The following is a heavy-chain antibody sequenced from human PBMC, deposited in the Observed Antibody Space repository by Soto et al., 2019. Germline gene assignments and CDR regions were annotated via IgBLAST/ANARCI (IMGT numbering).Heavy chain of an antibody. J-gene: IGHJ6*02. CDR1: GGSMSSGGYY. CDR2: IYYSGST. Sequence: PSETLSLTCTVSGGSMSSGGYYWSWIRQHPGKGLEWIGYIYYSGSTYYNPSLKSRVTISLDTSKNQFSLKLSSVTAADTAVYYCARVGGGSYYQPTDYYYGMDVWGQGTTVTVSS. CDR3: ARVGGGSYYQPTDYYYGMDV. D-gene: IGHD1-26*01. V-gene: IGHV4-31*03.